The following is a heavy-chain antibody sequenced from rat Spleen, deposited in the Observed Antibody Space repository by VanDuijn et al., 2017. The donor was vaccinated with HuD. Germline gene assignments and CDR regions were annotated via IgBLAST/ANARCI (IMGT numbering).Heavy chain of an antibody. V-gene: IGHV2-1*01. Sequence: QVQLKESGPGLVQPSQTLSLTCTVSGFSLISYSVHWVRQPPGKGLEWMGGIWGDESTDYNSGLKSRLSISRDTSKSQVFLKMNSLQTDDTVIYFCARSYGGYTSNWFPYWGQGTLVTVSS. CDR3: ARSYGGYTSNWFPY. D-gene: IGHD1-11*01. CDR1: GFSLISYS. CDR2: IWGDEST. J-gene: IGHJ3*01.